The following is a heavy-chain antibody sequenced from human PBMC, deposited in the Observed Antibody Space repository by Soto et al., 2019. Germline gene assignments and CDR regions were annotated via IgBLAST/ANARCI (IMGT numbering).Heavy chain of an antibody. D-gene: IGHD2-2*03. Sequence: ASVKFSCKASGYTFTSYGISWVRQAPGQGLEWMGWISAYNGNTNYAQKLQGRVTMTTDTSTSTAYMELRSLRSDDTAVYYCARDGYCSSTSCPGIGWFDPWGQGTLVTVSS. CDR2: ISAYNGNT. V-gene: IGHV1-18*04. CDR1: GYTFTSYG. CDR3: ARDGYCSSTSCPGIGWFDP. J-gene: IGHJ5*02.